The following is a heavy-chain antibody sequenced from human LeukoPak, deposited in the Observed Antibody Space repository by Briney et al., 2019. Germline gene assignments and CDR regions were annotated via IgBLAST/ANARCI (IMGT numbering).Heavy chain of an antibody. CDR3: ARDPGALGWFDP. CDR2: ISYDGSNK. J-gene: IGHJ5*02. V-gene: IGHV3-30*04. Sequence: PGGSLRLSCAASGFTVSSYAMHWVRQAPGKGLEWVAVISYDGSNKYYADSVKGRFTISRDNSKNTLYLQMNSLRAEDTAVYYCARDPGALGWFDPWGQGTLVTVSS. D-gene: IGHD1-26*01. CDR1: GFTVSSYA.